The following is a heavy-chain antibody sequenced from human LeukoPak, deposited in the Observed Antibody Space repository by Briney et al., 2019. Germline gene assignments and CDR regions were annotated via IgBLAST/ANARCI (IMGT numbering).Heavy chain of an antibody. V-gene: IGHV1-24*01. J-gene: IGHJ5*02. Sequence: ASVKVSCKASGGTFSSYAISWVRQAPGKGLEWMGGFDPEDGETIYAQKFQGRVTMTEDTSTDTAYMELSSLRSEDTAVYYYATEGGPNWFDPWGQGTLVTVSS. D-gene: IGHD2-15*01. CDR1: GGTFSSYA. CDR3: ATEGGPNWFDP. CDR2: FDPEDGET.